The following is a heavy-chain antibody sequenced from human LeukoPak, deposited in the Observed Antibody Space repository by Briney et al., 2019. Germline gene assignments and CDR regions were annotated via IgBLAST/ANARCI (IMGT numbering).Heavy chain of an antibody. V-gene: IGHV4-34*01. CDR2: INHSGST. J-gene: IGHJ4*02. D-gene: IGHD6-19*01. CDR3: ASRGRAVAGTYFDY. CDR1: GGSFSGYY. Sequence: SETLSLTCAVYGGSFSGYYWRWIRQPPGKGLECIGEINHSGSTNYNPSLKSRVTISVDTSKNQFSLKLSSVTAADTAVYYCASRGRAVAGTYFDYLGQGTLVTVSS.